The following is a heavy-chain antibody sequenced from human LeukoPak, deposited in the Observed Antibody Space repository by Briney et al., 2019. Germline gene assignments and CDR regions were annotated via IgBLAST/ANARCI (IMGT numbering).Heavy chain of an antibody. CDR2: IRSKANSYAT. CDR1: GFTFTGSA. Sequence: QPGGSLRLSCAASGFTFTGSAMHWVRQASGKGLEWVGRIRSKANSYATAYAASVNGRFTISRDDSKNTVYLQMNSLKTEDTAVYYCARANGGGAYYPFDYWGQGTLVTVSS. V-gene: IGHV3-73*01. CDR3: ARANGGGAYYPFDY. J-gene: IGHJ4*02. D-gene: IGHD2-21*02.